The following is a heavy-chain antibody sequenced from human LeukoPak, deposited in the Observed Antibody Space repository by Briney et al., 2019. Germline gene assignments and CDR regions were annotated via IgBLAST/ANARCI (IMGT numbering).Heavy chain of an antibody. D-gene: IGHD2-15*01. Sequence: GRSLRLSCAASGFTFSSYGMHWVRQAPGKGLEWVAVIWYDGSNKYYADSVKGRFTISRDNPKNTLYLQMNSLRAEDTAVYYCARDPPPYCSGGSCLTGTFDYWGQGTLVTVSS. CDR3: ARDPPPYCSGGSCLTGTFDY. CDR2: IWYDGSNK. J-gene: IGHJ4*02. CDR1: GFTFSSYG. V-gene: IGHV3-33*01.